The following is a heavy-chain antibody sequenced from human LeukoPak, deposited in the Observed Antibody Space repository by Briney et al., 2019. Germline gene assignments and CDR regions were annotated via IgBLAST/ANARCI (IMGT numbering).Heavy chain of an antibody. V-gene: IGHV1-18*04. CDR3: ARVPSGSYSNYYYYYMDV. CDR1: GYTFTGYY. Sequence: ASVKVSCKASGYTFTGYYMHWVRQAPGQGLEWMGWISAYNGNTNYAQKLQGRVTMTTDTSTSTAYMELRSLRSDDTAVYYCARVPSGSYSNYYYYYMDVWGKGTTVTISS. D-gene: IGHD1-26*01. CDR2: ISAYNGNT. J-gene: IGHJ6*03.